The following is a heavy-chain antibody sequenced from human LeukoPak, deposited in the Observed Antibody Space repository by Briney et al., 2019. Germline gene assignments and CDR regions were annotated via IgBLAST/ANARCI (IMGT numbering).Heavy chain of an antibody. CDR3: ARDQTYYVSSGYYYVTYFQH. Sequence: SETLSLTCTVSGASISSSYCTWIRQPAREGLEWIGRISTGGSTTYNPSFKSRVTMSLDTSKNQFSLNLTSVTAADTAVYYCARDQTYYVSSGYYYVTYFQHWGQGILVTVSS. J-gene: IGHJ1*01. CDR1: GASISSSY. V-gene: IGHV4-4*07. D-gene: IGHD3-22*01. CDR2: ISTGGST.